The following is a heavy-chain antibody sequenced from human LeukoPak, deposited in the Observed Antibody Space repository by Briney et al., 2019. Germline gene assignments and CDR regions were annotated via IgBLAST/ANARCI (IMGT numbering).Heavy chain of an antibody. D-gene: IGHD6-19*01. J-gene: IGHJ3*02. V-gene: IGHV1-69*04. Sequence: SVKVSCKASGYTFTSYYMHWVRQAPGQGLEWVGRIIPMLEITNYPQKLQGRVTITADESTSAAYMELSSLTSEDTAVYYCARESPHSSGWDNSLDIWGQGTMVTVSS. CDR2: IIPMLEIT. CDR3: ARESPHSSGWDNSLDI. CDR1: GYTFTSYY.